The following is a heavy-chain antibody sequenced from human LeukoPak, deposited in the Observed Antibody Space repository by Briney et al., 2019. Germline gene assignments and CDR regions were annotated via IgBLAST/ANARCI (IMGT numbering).Heavy chain of an antibody. CDR1: GFTFSSYE. CDR2: ISSSGSTI. V-gene: IGHV3-48*03. Sequence: GGSLRLSCAASGFTFSSYEMNWVRQAPGKGLEWVSYISSSGSTIYYADSVKGRFTISRDNAKNSLYLQMTSLRAEDTAVYYCARESDSSGYYLDAFDIWGQGTMVTVSS. CDR3: ARESDSSGYYLDAFDI. J-gene: IGHJ3*02. D-gene: IGHD3-22*01.